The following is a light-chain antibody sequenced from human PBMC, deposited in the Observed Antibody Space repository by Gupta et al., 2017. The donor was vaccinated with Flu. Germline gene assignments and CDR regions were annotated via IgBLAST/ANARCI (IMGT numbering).Light chain of an antibody. CDR3: AVGDNSGNSFV. CDR1: QQPKQD. V-gene: IGLV3-25*03. J-gene: IGLJ1*01. CDR2: SDS. Sequence: GQTARISCFVKQQPKQDAYWYQQYGGQALGSEKYSDSQRPSGVSDRFSGSKSGTSATLTISELQAEDEADYYCAVGDNSGNSFVFGTGTKLTVL.